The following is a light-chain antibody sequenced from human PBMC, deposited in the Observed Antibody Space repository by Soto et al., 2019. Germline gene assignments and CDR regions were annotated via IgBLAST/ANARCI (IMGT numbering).Light chain of an antibody. Sequence: EIVLTQSPGTLSLSPGDRATLSCRASQSVRSTYLAWYQQKPGQAPRLLIYGASSRATGIPDRFSGSGSGTDFTLTISRLEPEDFAVDYCQQYGNSPLTFGGGTKVEIK. CDR1: QSVRSTY. CDR2: GAS. CDR3: QQYGNSPLT. V-gene: IGKV3-20*01. J-gene: IGKJ4*02.